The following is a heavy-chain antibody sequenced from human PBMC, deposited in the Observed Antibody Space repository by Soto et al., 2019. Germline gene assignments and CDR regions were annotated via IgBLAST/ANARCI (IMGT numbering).Heavy chain of an antibody. CDR1: GYTCSSHG. CDR3: ARDVFY. V-gene: IGHV1-18*01. CDR2: ISADDGYT. J-gene: IGHJ4*02. Sequence: QVQLVQSGAEMKKPGASVKVSCKASGYTCSSHGINWVRQAPGQRLEWVGWISADDGYTNYAQNLQDRVIMTTDTSTSTAYMELTSLRSDDTAVYYCARDVFYWGQGTLVTVSS.